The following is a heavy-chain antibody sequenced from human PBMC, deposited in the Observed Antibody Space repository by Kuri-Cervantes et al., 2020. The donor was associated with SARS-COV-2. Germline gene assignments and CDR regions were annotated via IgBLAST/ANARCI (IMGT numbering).Heavy chain of an antibody. CDR3: ARDQGYSYGYGY. CDR2: ISWDGGST. D-gene: IGHD5-18*01. Sequence: GESLKISCAASGFTFDDYAMHWVRQAPGKGLEWVSLISWDGGSTYYADSVKGRFTISRDNSKNSLYLQMNSLRAEDTAVYYCARDQGYSYGYGYWGQGTLVTVSS. V-gene: IGHV3-43D*03. CDR1: GFTFDDYA. J-gene: IGHJ4*02.